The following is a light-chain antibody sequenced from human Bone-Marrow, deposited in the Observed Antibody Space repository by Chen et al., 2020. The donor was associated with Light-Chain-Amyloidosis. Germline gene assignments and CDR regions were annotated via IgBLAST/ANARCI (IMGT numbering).Light chain of an antibody. Sequence: SYVLTQPSSVSVAPGQTATIACGGNNIGSTSVHWYQQTPGQAPLLVVYDDSDRPSGIPERLCGSNCGNTATLTISRVEAGEEADHYCQVWDRSSDRPVFGGGTKLTVL. CDR3: QVWDRSSDRPV. CDR2: DDS. CDR1: NIGSTS. J-gene: IGLJ3*02. V-gene: IGLV3-21*02.